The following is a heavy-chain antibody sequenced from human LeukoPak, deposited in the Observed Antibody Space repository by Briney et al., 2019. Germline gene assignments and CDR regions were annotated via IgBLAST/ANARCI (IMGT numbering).Heavy chain of an antibody. CDR2: ISGSGGST. Sequence: GGSLRLSCAASGFTFSSYAMSWVRHAPGKGLEWVSAISGSGGSTYYADSVKGRFTISRDNSKNTLYLQMNSLRAEDTAVYYCARLGHYYDSSTLGYRGAFDIWGQGTVVTVSS. V-gene: IGHV3-23*01. CDR1: GFTFSSYA. J-gene: IGHJ3*02. D-gene: IGHD3-22*01. CDR3: ARLGHYYDSSTLGYRGAFDI.